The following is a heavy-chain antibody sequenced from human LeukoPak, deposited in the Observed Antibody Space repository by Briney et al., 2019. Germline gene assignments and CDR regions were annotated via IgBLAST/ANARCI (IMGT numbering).Heavy chain of an antibody. V-gene: IGHV4-59*01. CDR2: IYYSGST. D-gene: IGHD1-26*01. CDR1: GGSISSYY. Sequence: SETLSLTCTVSGGSISSYYWSWIRQPPGKGLEWIGYIYYSGSTKYNPPLKSRVSISVDTSKNQFSLKLNSVTAADTAVYYCASSNTGSCNDAFDIWGQGTMVTVSS. CDR3: ASSNTGSCNDAFDI. J-gene: IGHJ3*02.